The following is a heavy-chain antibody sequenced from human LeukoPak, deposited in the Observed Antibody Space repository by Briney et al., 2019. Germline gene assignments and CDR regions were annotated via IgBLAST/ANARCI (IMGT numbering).Heavy chain of an antibody. J-gene: IGHJ4*02. CDR2: MNEYGSEI. Sequence: GGSLRLSCSVSGFIFRDFSMSWVRQAPGKGLEWVAKMNEYGSEIFYVDSVKGRFTISRDNGKDSLYLQMNRLRAEDTAVYYCARPRGCGSSRCNNFDYWGQGTLVTVSS. CDR1: GFIFRDFS. D-gene: IGHD2-2*01. CDR3: ARPRGCGSSRCNNFDY. V-gene: IGHV3-7*01.